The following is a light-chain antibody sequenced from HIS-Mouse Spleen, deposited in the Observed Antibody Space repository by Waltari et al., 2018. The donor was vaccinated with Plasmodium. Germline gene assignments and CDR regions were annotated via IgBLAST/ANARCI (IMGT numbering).Light chain of an antibody. J-gene: IGLJ2*01. V-gene: IGLV2-8*01. CDR3: SSYAGSNNLV. CDR2: EVS. Sequence: QSALTQPPSASGSPGQSVTISCTGTSSDVGGSNYVHWDQQQPGKAPKLMIYEVSKRPSGVPDRFSGAKSGNTASLTVSWLQAEDEADYYGSSYAGSNNLVFGGGTKLTVL. CDR1: SSDVGGSNY.